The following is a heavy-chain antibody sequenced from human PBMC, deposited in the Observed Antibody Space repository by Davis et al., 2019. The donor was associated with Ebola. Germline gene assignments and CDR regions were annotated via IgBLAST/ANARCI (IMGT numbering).Heavy chain of an antibody. V-gene: IGHV1-69*10. J-gene: IGHJ3*02. Sequence: SVKVSCKASGGTFSSYAISWVRQAPGQGLEWMGGIIPILGIANYAQKFQGRVTITADESTSTAYMERSSLRSEDTAVYYCARDGGASPWDAFDIWGQGTMVTVSS. CDR3: ARDGGASPWDAFDI. CDR2: IIPILGIA. D-gene: IGHD3-16*01. CDR1: GGTFSSYA.